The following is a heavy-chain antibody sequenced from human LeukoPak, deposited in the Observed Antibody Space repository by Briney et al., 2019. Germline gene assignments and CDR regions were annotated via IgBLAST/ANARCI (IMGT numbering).Heavy chain of an antibody. CDR3: ARAGAGITYGSLPDYYYYMNV. J-gene: IGHJ6*03. V-gene: IGHV3-30*04. CDR2: ISYDGSNK. D-gene: IGHD3-10*01. Sequence: PGGSLRLSCAASGFTFSIYAMHWVRQAPGKGLEWVAVISYDGSNKYYADSVRGRFTISRDNSKNTLYLQMNSLRAEDTALYYCARAGAGITYGSLPDYYYYMNVWGRGTTVTVSS. CDR1: GFTFSIYA.